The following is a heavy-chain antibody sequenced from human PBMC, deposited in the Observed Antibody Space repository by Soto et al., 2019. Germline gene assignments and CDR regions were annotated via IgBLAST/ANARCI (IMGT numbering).Heavy chain of an antibody. CDR1: GFTFSSYG. J-gene: IGHJ4*02. CDR2: ITGSGSST. D-gene: IGHD4-17*01. V-gene: IGHV3-30*03. CDR3: ASSTVVTPGDY. Sequence: GGSLRLSCAASGFTFSSYGMHWVRQAPGKGLEWVAAITGSGSSTYYADSVKGRFTISRDKAKNTLYLQMNSLRAEDTAVYYCASSTVVTPGDYWGQGTLVTVSS.